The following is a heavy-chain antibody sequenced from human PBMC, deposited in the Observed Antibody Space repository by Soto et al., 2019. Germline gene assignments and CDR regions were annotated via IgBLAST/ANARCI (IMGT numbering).Heavy chain of an antibody. CDR2: IYYSGST. D-gene: IGHD2-15*01. J-gene: IGHJ3*02. V-gene: IGHV4-39*01. Sequence: QLQLQESGPGLVKPSETLSLTCTVSGGSISSSSYYWGWIRQPPGKGLEWIGSIYYSGSTYYNPSLKSRVTISVDTSKNPFSLKLSSVAAADTAVYYCARPKPYCSGGSCYRYAFDIWGQGTMVTVSS. CDR1: GGSISSSSYY. CDR3: ARPKPYCSGGSCYRYAFDI.